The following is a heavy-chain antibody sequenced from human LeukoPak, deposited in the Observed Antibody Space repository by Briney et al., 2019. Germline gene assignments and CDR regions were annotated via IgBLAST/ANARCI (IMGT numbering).Heavy chain of an antibody. V-gene: IGHV3-7*01. CDR3: ARIRVYYYDSSGYLPGDY. D-gene: IGHD3-22*01. Sequence: GGPLRLSCAASGFTFNRYWMSWVRQAPGKGLEWVANIKKDGSEKYYVDSVKGRFTISRDNAKNSLYPQMNSLRAEDTAVYYCARIRVYYYDSSGYLPGDYWGQGTLVTVSS. J-gene: IGHJ4*02. CDR2: IKKDGSEK. CDR1: GFTFNRYW.